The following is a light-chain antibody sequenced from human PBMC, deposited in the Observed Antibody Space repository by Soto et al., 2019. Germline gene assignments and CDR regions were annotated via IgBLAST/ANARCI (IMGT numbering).Light chain of an antibody. CDR2: GAS. Sequence: EIVLTQSPVTLSLSTGERATLSCRASQSVSSNYLAWYQQKPGQAPRPLIYGASSRATGIPDRFSGSGAGTDFTLTISRLESEDFAVYYCQQYGSSPWTFGQGTKVDIK. CDR1: QSVSSNY. V-gene: IGKV3-20*01. J-gene: IGKJ1*01. CDR3: QQYGSSPWT.